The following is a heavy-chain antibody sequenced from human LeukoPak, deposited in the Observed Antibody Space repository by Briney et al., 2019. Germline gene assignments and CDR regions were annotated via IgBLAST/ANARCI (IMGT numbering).Heavy chain of an antibody. CDR1: GYSFTSYW. CDR2: IYPGDSDT. D-gene: IGHD6-13*01. J-gene: IGHJ4*02. V-gene: IGHV5-51*01. Sequence: GESLKISCKGSGYSFTSYWIGWVRQMPGKGLEWMGIIYPGDSDTRYSPSFQGQVTISADKSISTAYLQWSSLKASDTAMYHCARHSARIAAAGTVAEPLDYWGQGTLVTVSS. CDR3: ARHSARIAAAGTVAEPLDY.